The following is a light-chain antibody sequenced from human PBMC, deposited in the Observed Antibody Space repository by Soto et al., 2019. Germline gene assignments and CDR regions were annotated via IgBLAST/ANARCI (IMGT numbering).Light chain of an antibody. V-gene: IGKV3-15*01. CDR1: HSAGSN. J-gene: IGKJ1*01. CDR2: GAS. CDR3: QQYNDWTRT. Sequence: EIVMTQSPATLSVSPGERATLSCGASHSAGSNLAWYQYKPGQAPRLLIYGASTRATGIPVRFSGSGSGTEFTLNISSLQSEDFAVYYCQQYNDWTRTFVQGTKVEI.